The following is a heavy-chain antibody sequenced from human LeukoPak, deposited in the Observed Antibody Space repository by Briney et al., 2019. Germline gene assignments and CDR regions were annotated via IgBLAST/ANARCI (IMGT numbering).Heavy chain of an antibody. CDR1: GGSFSGYY. Sequence: SETLSLTCAVYGGSFSGYYWSWIRQPPGKGLEWIGEINHSGSTNYNPSLKSRVTMSVDTSKNQFSLKLSSVTAADTAVYYCARGQVDYYYYYMDVWGKGTTVTISS. D-gene: IGHD2-2*01. V-gene: IGHV4-34*01. CDR3: ARGQVDYYYYYMDV. J-gene: IGHJ6*03. CDR2: INHSGST.